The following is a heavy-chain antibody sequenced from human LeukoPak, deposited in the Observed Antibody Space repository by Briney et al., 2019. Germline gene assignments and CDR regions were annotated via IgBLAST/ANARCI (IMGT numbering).Heavy chain of an antibody. CDR1: GGSISSGGYS. V-gene: IGHV4-30-2*01. J-gene: IGHJ6*02. CDR2: IYHSGST. CDR3: ASGRYYYGMDV. Sequence: SETLSLTCAVSGGSISSGGYSWSWIRQPPGKGLEWIGYIYHSGSTYYNPSLKSRVTISVDTSKNQFSLKLSSVTAADTAVYYCASGRYYYGMDVWGQGTTVTVSS.